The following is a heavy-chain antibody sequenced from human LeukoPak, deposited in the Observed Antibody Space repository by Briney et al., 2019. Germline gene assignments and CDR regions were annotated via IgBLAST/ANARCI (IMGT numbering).Heavy chain of an antibody. V-gene: IGHV4-59*01. D-gene: IGHD2-2*02. Sequence: SETLSLTCTVSGGSISSYYWSWIRQPPGKGLEWIGYIYYSGSTNYNPSLKSRVTISVDTSKNQFSLKLSSVTAADTAVYYCARGRKVPAAIGYYGMDVWGQGTTVTVSS. J-gene: IGHJ6*02. CDR3: ARGRKVPAAIGYYGMDV. CDR2: IYYSGST. CDR1: GGSISSYY.